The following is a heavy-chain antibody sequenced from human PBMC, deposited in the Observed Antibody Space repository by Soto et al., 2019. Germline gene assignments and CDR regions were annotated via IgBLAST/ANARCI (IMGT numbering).Heavy chain of an antibody. CDR1: GFSFGASY. CDR3: AKTRVADSGYYFDH. V-gene: IGHV3-11*05. D-gene: IGHD3-10*01. CDR2: ISGGSSYT. J-gene: IGHJ4*02. Sequence: QVQLVESGGGWVKPGGSLRPSCPAPGFSFGASYIGWIRQSAGKGLEWLSYISGGSSYTKYAESVKGRFTISRDNARRSLFLQVNGLRADDTAIYYCAKTRVADSGYYFDHWGQGTMVTVSS.